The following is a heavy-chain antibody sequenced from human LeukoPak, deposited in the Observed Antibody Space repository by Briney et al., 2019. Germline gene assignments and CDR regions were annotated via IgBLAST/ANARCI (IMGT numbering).Heavy chain of an antibody. D-gene: IGHD4/OR15-4a*01. V-gene: IGHV3-30*02. CDR1: GFTFSSYG. CDR2: IRYDGSNK. CDR3: ARGAVLYYYYMDV. Sequence: TGGSLRLSCAASGFTFSSYGMHWVRQAPGKGLEWVAFIRYDGSNKYYADSVKGRFTISRDNCKNTLYLQMNSLRAEDTAVYYCARGAVLYYYYMDVWGKGTTVTVSS. J-gene: IGHJ6*03.